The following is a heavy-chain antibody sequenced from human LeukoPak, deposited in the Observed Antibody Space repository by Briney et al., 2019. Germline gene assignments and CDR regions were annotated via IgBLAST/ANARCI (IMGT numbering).Heavy chain of an antibody. CDR1: GFTFSNYA. CDR2: ISGSGGNT. CDR3: AKSTSGWYDFDY. V-gene: IGHV3-23*01. D-gene: IGHD6-19*01. J-gene: IGHJ4*02. Sequence: GGSLRLSCAASGFTFSNYAMSWVRQAPGKGLEWVSGISGSGGNTNYADSVKGRFTISRDKSMNRLYLQMNSLRAEDTAVYYCAKSTSGWYDFDYWGQGTLVTVSS.